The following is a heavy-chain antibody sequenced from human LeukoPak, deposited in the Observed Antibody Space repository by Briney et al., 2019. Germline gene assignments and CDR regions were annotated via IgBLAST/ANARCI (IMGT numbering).Heavy chain of an antibody. D-gene: IGHD3-10*01. J-gene: IGHJ4*02. Sequence: SETLSLTCAVSAYSISSGYYWGWIRQPPRQGLERIGPIYHSGSTYYNPSLKSRLTMSVDTSKNQFSLKLSSVTAADTAVYYCARSRGGYGGSGTFDYWGQGTLVTVSS. CDR2: IYHSGST. CDR3: ARSRGGYGGSGTFDY. CDR1: AYSISSGYY. V-gene: IGHV4-38-2*01.